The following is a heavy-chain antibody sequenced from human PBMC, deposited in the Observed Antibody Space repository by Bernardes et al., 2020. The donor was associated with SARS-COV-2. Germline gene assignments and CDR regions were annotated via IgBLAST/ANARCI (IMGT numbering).Heavy chain of an antibody. J-gene: IGHJ3*02. Sequence: SETLSLTCNVSGASMSRFYWNWIRQSANKGLEWIGRLSSSGTTHQSPSLRSRLTMSMDRSKNQFFLKLSSVTAADTAVYYCAKDGEVAMGKWDAYDIWGLGILVTVSS. CDR1: GASMSRFY. CDR3: AKDGEVAMGKWDAYDI. D-gene: IGHD1-26*01. V-gene: IGHV4-4*07. CDR2: LSSSGTT.